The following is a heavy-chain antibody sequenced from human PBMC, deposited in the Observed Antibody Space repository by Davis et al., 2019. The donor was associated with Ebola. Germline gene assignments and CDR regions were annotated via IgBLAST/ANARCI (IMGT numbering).Heavy chain of an antibody. V-gene: IGHV1-69*06. CDR3: ARQTPRRYSSGSRNMYYFDY. J-gene: IGHJ4*02. CDR1: GGTFSSYA. D-gene: IGHD6-19*01. CDR2: IIPIFGTA. Sequence: AASVKVSCKASGGTFSSYAISWVRQAPGQGLEWMGGIIPIFGTANYAQKFQGRVTITADKSTSTAYMELSSLRSEDTAVYYCARQTPRRYSSGSRNMYYFDYWGQGTLVTVSS.